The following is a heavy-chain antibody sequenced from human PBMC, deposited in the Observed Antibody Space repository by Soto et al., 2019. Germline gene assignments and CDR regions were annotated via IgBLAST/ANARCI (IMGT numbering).Heavy chain of an antibody. D-gene: IGHD6-13*01. CDR3: STSYGNAWYTY. V-gene: IGHV4-59*01. CDR2: IYYSGST. Sequence: SETLSLTCTVSGGSISSYYWSWIRQPPGKGLEWIGYIYYSGSTNYNPSLKSRVTISVDTSKNQFSLKLSSVTAADTAVYYCSTSYGNAWYTYWGQGTQVTVSS. CDR1: GGSISSYY. J-gene: IGHJ4*02.